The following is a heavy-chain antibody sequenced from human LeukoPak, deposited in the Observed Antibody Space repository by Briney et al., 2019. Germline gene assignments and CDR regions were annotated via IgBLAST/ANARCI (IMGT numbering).Heavy chain of an antibody. CDR2: ISYDGSNK. J-gene: IGHJ6*03. CDR3: AKDPGDSVRGYYMDV. V-gene: IGHV3-30*04. CDR1: GFTFSSYA. Sequence: GGSLRLSCAASGFTFSSYAMHWVRQAPGKGLEWVAVISYDGSNKYYADSVKGRFTISRDNSKNTLYLQMNSLTADGTAVYYCAKDPGDSVRGYYMDVWGKGTTVIVSS. D-gene: IGHD1-26*01.